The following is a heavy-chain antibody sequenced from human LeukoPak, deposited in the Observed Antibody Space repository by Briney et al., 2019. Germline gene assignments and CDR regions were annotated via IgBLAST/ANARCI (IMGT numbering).Heavy chain of an antibody. D-gene: IGHD5-18*01. CDR3: TSAVDTAHSRTKYYFDY. CDR2: IIPIFGTA. CDR1: GGTFSSYA. J-gene: IGHJ4*02. V-gene: IGHV1-69*13. Sequence: SVKVSCKASGGTFSSYAISWVRQAPGQGLEWMGGIIPIFGTANYAQKFQGRVTITADESTSTAYMELSSLRSEDTAVYYCTSAVDTAHSRTKYYFDYWGQGTLVTVSS.